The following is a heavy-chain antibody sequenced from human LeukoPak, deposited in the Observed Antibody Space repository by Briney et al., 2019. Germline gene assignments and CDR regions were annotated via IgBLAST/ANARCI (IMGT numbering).Heavy chain of an antibody. D-gene: IGHD2-8*01. CDR3: ARPKDCTNGVCYPSNAFDI. CDR1: GGTFSSYA. CDR2: IIPIFGTA. J-gene: IGHJ3*02. V-gene: IGHV1-69*05. Sequence: ASVKVSCKASGGTFSSYAISWVRQAPGQGLEWMGGIIPIFGTANYAQKFQGRVTITTDESTSTAYMELSSLRSEDTAVYYCARPKDCTNGVCYPSNAFDIWGQGTMVTVSS.